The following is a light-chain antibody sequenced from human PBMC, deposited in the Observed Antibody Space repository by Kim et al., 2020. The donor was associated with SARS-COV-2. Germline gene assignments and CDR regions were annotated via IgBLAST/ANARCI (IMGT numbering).Light chain of an antibody. CDR2: AAS. Sequence: SASVGERVTITCRASLNIKNYLNLYLHRPGNAPKLLIYAASSLQSGVPSRFVGSGSGTDFTLTINNLQPDDFATYYCQQSYATPYTFGPGTKLEI. CDR1: LNIKNY. J-gene: IGKJ2*01. CDR3: QQSYATPYT. V-gene: IGKV1-39*01.